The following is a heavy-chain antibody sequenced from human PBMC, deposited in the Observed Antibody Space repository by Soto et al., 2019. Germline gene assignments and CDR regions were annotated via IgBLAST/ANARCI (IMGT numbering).Heavy chain of an antibody. Sequence: RASVKVSCKASGYTFTSCAMHWVRQAPGQRLEWMGWINTGNGNTKYSQKFQGRVTLTRDTSASTAYMELSSLRSEDTAVYYCVRGTTYSDSSGSVRYFDYWGQGTLVTVSS. CDR3: VRGTTYSDSSGSVRYFDY. CDR1: GYTFTSCA. CDR2: INTGNGNT. V-gene: IGHV1-3*04. J-gene: IGHJ4*02. D-gene: IGHD3-22*01.